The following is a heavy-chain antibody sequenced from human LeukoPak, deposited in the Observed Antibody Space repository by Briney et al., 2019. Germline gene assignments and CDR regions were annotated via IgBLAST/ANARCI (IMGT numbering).Heavy chain of an antibody. CDR3: AKDGVEMATIPFNWFDP. J-gene: IGHJ5*02. CDR2: IWYDGSNK. CDR1: GFTFSSYG. V-gene: IGHV3-30*02. Sequence: GGSLRLSCAASGFTFSSYGMHWVRQAPGKGLEWVAVIWYDGSNKYYADSVKGRFTISRDNSKNTLYLQMDSLRGEDTAVYHCAKDGVEMATIPFNWFDPWGQGTLVTVSS. D-gene: IGHD5-24*01.